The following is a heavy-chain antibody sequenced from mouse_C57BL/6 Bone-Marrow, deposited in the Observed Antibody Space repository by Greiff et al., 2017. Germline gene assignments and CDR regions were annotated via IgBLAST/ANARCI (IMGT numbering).Heavy chain of an antibody. CDR3: ARSYYYGSSSHWYFDV. V-gene: IGHV1-20*01. CDR1: GYSFTGYF. D-gene: IGHD1-1*01. CDR2: INPYNGDT. J-gene: IGHJ1*03. Sequence: VQLKQSGPELVKPGDSVKISCKASGYSFTGYFMNWVMQSHGKSLEWIGRINPYNGDTFYNQKFKGKATLTVDKSSSTAHMELRSLTSADSAVYYCARSYYYGSSSHWYFDVWGTGTTVTVSS.